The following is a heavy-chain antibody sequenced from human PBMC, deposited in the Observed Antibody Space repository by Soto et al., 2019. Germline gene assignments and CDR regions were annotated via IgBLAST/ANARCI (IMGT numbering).Heavy chain of an antibody. CDR1: GFTFSSYG. Sequence: GGSLRLSCAASGFTFSSYGMNWVRQAPGKGLEWVSSISSSSSYIYYADSVKGRFTISRDNAKNSLYLQMNSLRAEDTALYYCARPPHSSYSISSEDYWGQGTLVTVSS. D-gene: IGHD6-6*01. CDR2: ISSSSSYI. V-gene: IGHV3-21*01. CDR3: ARPPHSSYSISSEDY. J-gene: IGHJ4*02.